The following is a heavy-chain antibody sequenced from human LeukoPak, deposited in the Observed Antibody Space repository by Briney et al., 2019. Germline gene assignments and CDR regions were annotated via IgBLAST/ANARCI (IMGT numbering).Heavy chain of an antibody. CDR3: ASGDDTSGYYYLFDY. D-gene: IGHD3-22*01. CDR2: ISYDGSNK. J-gene: IGHJ4*02. CDR1: GFTFSSYD. Sequence: AGGSLRLSCAASGFTFSSYDMHWVRQAPGKGLEWVAVISYDGSNKYHADSVKGRFTISRDNSKNTLYLQMNSLTSEDTAVYYCASGDDTSGYYYLFDYWGQGTLVTVSS. V-gene: IGHV3-30-3*01.